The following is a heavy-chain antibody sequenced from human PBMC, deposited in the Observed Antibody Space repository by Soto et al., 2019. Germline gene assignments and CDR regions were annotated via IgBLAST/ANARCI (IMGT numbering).Heavy chain of an antibody. D-gene: IGHD3-10*01. CDR3: ASSYGSGYRAFDY. CDR2: VNPILSMS. CDR1: GDTFNFYS. J-gene: IGHJ4*02. Sequence: QVQLVQSGAEVKRPGSSVKVSCKASGDTFNFYSINWVRQAPGVGLEWVGRVNPILSMSNYAQRFQGRVTRTADKSTSTAYMELRSLTSEDTAIYYCASSYGSGYRAFDYWGEGALVTVSS. V-gene: IGHV1-69*02.